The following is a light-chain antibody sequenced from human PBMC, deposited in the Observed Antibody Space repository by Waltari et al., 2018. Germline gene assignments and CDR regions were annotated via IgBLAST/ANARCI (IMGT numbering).Light chain of an antibody. J-gene: IGLJ3*02. CDR1: SGHRSNV. CDR2: VNSDGSH. CDR3: QTGGHGTWV. Sequence: QLVLTQSPSASASLGASIKLTCTLSSGHRSNVIAWLQQQPEKGPRYLMKVNSDGSHTRGNEIPGRFSGSSSGAERYLTSSSLQSEDEADYYCQTGGHGTWVFGGGTKLTVL. V-gene: IGLV4-69*01.